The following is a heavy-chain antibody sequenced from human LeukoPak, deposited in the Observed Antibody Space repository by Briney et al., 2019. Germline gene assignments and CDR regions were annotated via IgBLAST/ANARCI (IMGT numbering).Heavy chain of an antibody. J-gene: IGHJ5*02. CDR2: INPSSGGT. D-gene: IGHD3-3*01. CDR1: GYTFTRHY. V-gene: IGHV1-46*01. Sequence: ASVKVSCKASGYTFTRHYMNWVRQAPGQGLEWMGKINPSSGGTGYAQKFQGRVTMTRDTSTSRVYMELSRLRSDDTAVYYCARWGSYDFWSGYYGWFDPWGQGTLVTVSS. CDR3: ARWGSYDFWSGYYGWFDP.